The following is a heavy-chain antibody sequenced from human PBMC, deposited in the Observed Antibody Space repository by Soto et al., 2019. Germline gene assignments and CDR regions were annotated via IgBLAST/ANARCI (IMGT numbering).Heavy chain of an antibody. V-gene: IGHV1-69*01. D-gene: IGHD3-22*01. Sequence: QVQLVQSGAEVKKPGSSVKVSCKASGGTFSSYAISWVRQAPGQGLEWMGGIIPIFGTANYAQKFQGRVTXXXXXXXXXXXXXXXXXXXXXXXXXXXXXXXXXXXXXYYPYGWGQGTLVTVSS. CDR3: XXXXXXXXXXYYPYG. J-gene: IGHJ4*02. CDR2: IIPIFGTA. CDR1: GGTFSSYA.